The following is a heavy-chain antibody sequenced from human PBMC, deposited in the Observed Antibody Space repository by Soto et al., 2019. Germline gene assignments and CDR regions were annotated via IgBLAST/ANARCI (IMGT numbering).Heavy chain of an antibody. CDR1: GYTFSGYY. CDR3: ARSLTEGYCTITGCYTRPLYGMDV. Sequence: LGASVKVSCKASGYTFSGYYIHWLRQAPGQGLEWMGWINPNSGGTSYAQKFQGRVTVTRDTPTSTAYMELSRLTSDDTAVYYCARSLTEGYCTITGCYTRPLYGMDVWGQGTTVTVSS. CDR2: INPNSGGT. V-gene: IGHV1-2*03. D-gene: IGHD2-2*02. J-gene: IGHJ6*02.